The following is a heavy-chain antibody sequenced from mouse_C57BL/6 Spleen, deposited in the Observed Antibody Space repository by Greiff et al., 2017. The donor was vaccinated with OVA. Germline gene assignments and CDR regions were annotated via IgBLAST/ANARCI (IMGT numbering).Heavy chain of an antibody. Sequence: QVQLQQPGAELVMPGASVKLSCKASGYTFTSYWMHWVKQRPGQGLEWIGEIDPSDSYTNYNQKFKGKSTLTVDKSSSTAYMQLSSLTSEDSEVYYCARRMITTAMDYWGQGTSVTVSS. V-gene: IGHV1-69*01. CDR3: ARRMITTAMDY. CDR2: IDPSDSYT. D-gene: IGHD2-4*01. J-gene: IGHJ4*01. CDR1: GYTFTSYW.